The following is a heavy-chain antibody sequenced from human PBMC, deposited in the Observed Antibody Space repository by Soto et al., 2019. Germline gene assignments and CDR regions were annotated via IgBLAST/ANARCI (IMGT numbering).Heavy chain of an antibody. D-gene: IGHD2-2*01. CDR3: ARDLRCSSTSCYHYYGMDV. CDR2: ISYDGSNK. V-gene: IGHV3-30-3*01. CDR1: GFTFSSYA. J-gene: IGHJ6*02. Sequence: GGSLRLSCAASGFTFSSYAMHWVRQAPGKGLEWVAVISYDGSNKYYADSVKGRFTISRDNSKNTLYLQMNSLRAEDTAVYYCARDLRCSSTSCYHYYGMDVWGQGTTVTVSS.